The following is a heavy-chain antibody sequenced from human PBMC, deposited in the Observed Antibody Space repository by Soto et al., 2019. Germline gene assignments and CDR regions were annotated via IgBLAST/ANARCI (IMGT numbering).Heavy chain of an antibody. CDR1: GGPISSYY. CDR2: IYYSGST. Sequence: SETLSLTCTVSGGPISSYYWSWIRQPPGKGLEWIGYIYYSGSTNYNPSLKSRVTISVDTSKNQFSLKLSSVTAADTAVYYCARTPIYGDYVDYWGQGTLVTVSS. V-gene: IGHV4-59*01. D-gene: IGHD4-17*01. CDR3: ARTPIYGDYVDY. J-gene: IGHJ4*02.